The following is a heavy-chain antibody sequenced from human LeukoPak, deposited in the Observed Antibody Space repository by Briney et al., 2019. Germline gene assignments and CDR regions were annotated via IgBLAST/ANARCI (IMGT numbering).Heavy chain of an antibody. CDR3: ARPVRFLEWLHTGWFDP. CDR1: GGSISSGSYY. Sequence: SETLSLTCIVSGGSISSGSYYWGWIRQPPGKGLEWIGSIYYSGSTYYNPSLKSRVTISVDTSKNQFSLKLSSVTAADTAVYYCARPVRFLEWLHTGWFDPWGQGTLVTVSS. J-gene: IGHJ5*02. V-gene: IGHV4-39*01. D-gene: IGHD3-3*01. CDR2: IYYSGST.